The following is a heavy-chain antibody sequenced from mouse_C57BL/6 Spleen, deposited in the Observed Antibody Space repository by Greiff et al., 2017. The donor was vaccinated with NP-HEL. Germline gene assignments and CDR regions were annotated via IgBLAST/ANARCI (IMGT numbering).Heavy chain of an antibody. D-gene: IGHD2-1*01. Sequence: VQLQQSGAELVKPGASVKLSCKASGYTFTSYWMQWVKQRPGQGLEWIGEIDPSDSYTNYNQKFKGKATLTVDTSSSTAYMQLSSLTSEYSAVYYCARRGNYTFDYWGQGTTLTVSS. V-gene: IGHV1-50*01. CDR2: IDPSDSYT. CDR1: GYTFTSYW. J-gene: IGHJ2*01. CDR3: ARRGNYTFDY.